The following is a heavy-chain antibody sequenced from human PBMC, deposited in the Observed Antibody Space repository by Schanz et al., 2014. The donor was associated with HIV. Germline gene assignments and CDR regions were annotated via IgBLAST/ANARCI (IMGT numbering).Heavy chain of an antibody. D-gene: IGHD2-2*01. J-gene: IGHJ3*02. CDR2: TWYDGSNK. CDR3: ARDVAGCSGTSCYSDAFDI. CDR1: GFTFSNYA. V-gene: IGHV3-33*08. Sequence: QVQLVESGGGVVQPGRSLRLSCAASGFTFSNYAMSWVRQAPGKGLEWVAVTWYDGSNKYYADSVKGRFTISRDNSKNTLFLQMNSLRAEDTAVYFCARDVAGCSGTSCYSDAFDIWGQGTLVTVSS.